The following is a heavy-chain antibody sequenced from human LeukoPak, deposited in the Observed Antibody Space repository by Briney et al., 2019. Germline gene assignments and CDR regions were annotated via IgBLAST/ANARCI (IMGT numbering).Heavy chain of an antibody. Sequence: GGSLRLSCAASGFTFSIYSMNWVRQAPGKGLEWISYINSGGGTTYYADSVKGRFTISRDNAKDSLYLQMNSLRAEDTAVYYCTKEVRFQIDYWGQGTLVTVSA. CDR1: GFTFSIYS. CDR3: TKEVRFQIDY. CDR2: INSGGGTT. D-gene: IGHD3-3*01. J-gene: IGHJ4*02. V-gene: IGHV3-48*01.